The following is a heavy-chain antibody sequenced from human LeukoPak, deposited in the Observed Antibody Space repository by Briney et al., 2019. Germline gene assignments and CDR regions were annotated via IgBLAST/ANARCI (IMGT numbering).Heavy chain of an antibody. D-gene: IGHD5-24*01. V-gene: IGHV4-59*01. CDR1: GGSISDYY. Sequence: SSETLSLTCTVSGGSISDYYWGWFRQPPGKGLEWIGYIHDSGRTNYNASLKGRASISVDTSRRQFSLKLTSVTAADTAIYYCTTGGGWLTDYWGQGTLVTVSA. J-gene: IGHJ4*02. CDR3: TTGGGWLTDY. CDR2: IHDSGRT.